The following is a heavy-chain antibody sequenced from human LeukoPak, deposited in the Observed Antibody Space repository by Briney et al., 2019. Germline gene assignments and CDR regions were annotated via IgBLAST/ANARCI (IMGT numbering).Heavy chain of an antibody. J-gene: IGHJ3*02. CDR1: GYSFTSYW. V-gene: IGHV5-51*01. D-gene: IGHD6-6*01. Sequence: GESLKISCKGSGYSFTSYWIGWARQMPGKGLEWMGIIYPGDSDTRYSPSFQGQVTISADKSISTAYLQWSSLKASDTAMYYCARRMIGQLVFGDAFDIWGQGTMVTVSS. CDR3: ARRMIGQLVFGDAFDI. CDR2: IYPGDSDT.